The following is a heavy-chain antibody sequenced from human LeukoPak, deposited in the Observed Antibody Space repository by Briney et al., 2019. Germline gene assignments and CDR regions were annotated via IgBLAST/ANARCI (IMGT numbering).Heavy chain of an antibody. CDR3: ARIATGYCSGGSCYSGYNWFDP. CDR1: GGSISSGGYS. D-gene: IGHD2-15*01. V-gene: IGHV4-61*02. CDR2: IYTSGST. Sequence: SQTLSLTCAVSGGSISSGGYSWSWIRQPPGKGLEWIGRIYTSGSTNYNPSLKSRVTMSVDTSKNQFSLKLSSVTAADTAVYYCARIATGYCSGGSCYSGYNWFDPWGQGTLVTVSS. J-gene: IGHJ5*02.